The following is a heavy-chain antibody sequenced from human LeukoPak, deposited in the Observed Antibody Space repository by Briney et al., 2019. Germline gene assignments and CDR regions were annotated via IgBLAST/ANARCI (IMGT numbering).Heavy chain of an antibody. CDR1: GGSISSHHW. CDR2: IYHGGDS. V-gene: IGHV4-4*02. CDR3: ARNVGTASLGTNWLDP. J-gene: IGHJ5*02. Sequence: SETLSLTCAVSGGSISSHHWWSWVRQPPGKGLEWMGEIYHGGDSNYNPSLKSRVTISVDKSKNQPSLKLNSVTSADTAVYYCARNVGTASLGTNWLDPWGQGTLVTVSS. D-gene: IGHD1-1*01.